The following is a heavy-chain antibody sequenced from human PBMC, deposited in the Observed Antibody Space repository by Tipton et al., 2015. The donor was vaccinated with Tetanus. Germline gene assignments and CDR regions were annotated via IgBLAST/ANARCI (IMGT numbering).Heavy chain of an antibody. Sequence: LRLSCTVSGGSISSSSYYWSWIRQHPGKGLEWIGYIYYSGSTYYNPSLKSRVTISVDTSKNQFSLKLSSVTAADTAVYYCARDGGITMVRGAFDIWGQGTMVTVSS. CDR3: ARDGGITMVRGAFDI. J-gene: IGHJ3*02. D-gene: IGHD3-10*01. CDR2: IYYSGST. CDR1: GGSISSSSYY. V-gene: IGHV4-31*02.